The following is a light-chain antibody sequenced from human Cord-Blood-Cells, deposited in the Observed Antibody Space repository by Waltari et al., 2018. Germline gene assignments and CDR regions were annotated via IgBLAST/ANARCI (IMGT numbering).Light chain of an antibody. CDR3: CSYAGSYPYV. CDR2: DVS. CDR1: SSDVGRYNY. V-gene: IGLV2-11*01. Sequence: QSALTQPRSVSGSPGPPVTLSCTGTSSDVGRYNYVSGYQQHPGKAPKLMIYDVSKRPSGVPDRFSGSKSGNTASLTISGLQAEDEADYYCCSYAGSYPYVFGTGTKVTVL. J-gene: IGLJ1*01.